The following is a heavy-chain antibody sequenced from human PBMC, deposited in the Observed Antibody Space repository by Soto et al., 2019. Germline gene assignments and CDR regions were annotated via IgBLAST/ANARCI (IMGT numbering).Heavy chain of an antibody. D-gene: IGHD6-13*01. J-gene: IGHJ4*02. CDR1: GCRFSSFW. Sequence: VELLKISCRASGCRFSSFWSGWLRQMPVKGLEWMGIAQPGHSDTRYSPSFQGHVTISADESTNTAYLQWSSLRASDTAIYFCARHGYSSSWYPDHWGQGTQVTVSS. CDR2: AQPGHSDT. V-gene: IGHV5-51*01. CDR3: ARHGYSSSWYPDH.